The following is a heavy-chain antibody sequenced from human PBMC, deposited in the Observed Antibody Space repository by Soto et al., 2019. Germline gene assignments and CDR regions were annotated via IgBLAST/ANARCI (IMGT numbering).Heavy chain of an antibody. CDR2: MNPNSGNT. CDR3: VRAYCSSTSCPPYYYYMDV. J-gene: IGHJ6*03. Sequence: ASVKVSCKASGYTFTSYDINWVRQATGQGLEWMGWMNPNSGNTGYAQKFQGRVTMTRNTSISTAYMELSSLRSEDTAVYYCVRAYCSSTSCPPYYYYMDVWGKGTTVTVS. CDR1: GYTFTSYD. V-gene: IGHV1-8*01. D-gene: IGHD2-2*01.